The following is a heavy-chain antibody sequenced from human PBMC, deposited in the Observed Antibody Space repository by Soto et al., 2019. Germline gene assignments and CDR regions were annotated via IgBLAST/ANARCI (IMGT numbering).Heavy chain of an antibody. D-gene: IGHD2-21*01. CDR2: IIPILGTA. Sequence: QVQLVQSGAEVKKPGSSVKVSCKASGGTFSSYAISWVRQAPGQGLEWMGGIIPILGTANYAQKFQVRVTITADESTSTAYMELSSLRSEDTAVYYCARRGHTVVTDALDIWGQGKMVTVSS. CDR1: GGTFSSYA. CDR3: ARRGHTVVTDALDI. J-gene: IGHJ3*02. V-gene: IGHV1-69*01.